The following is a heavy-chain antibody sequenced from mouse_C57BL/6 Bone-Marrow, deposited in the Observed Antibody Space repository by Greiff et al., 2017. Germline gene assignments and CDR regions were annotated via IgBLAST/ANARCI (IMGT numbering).Heavy chain of an antibody. Sequence: VQLQPPGAELVRPGTSVKLSCKASGYTFTSYWMHWVKQRPGQGLEWIGVIDPSDSYPNYNQEFKGKATLTVDTSSSTAYMQLSSLTSEDSAVYDCARDYYGNSYDYWGQGTTLTVSS. D-gene: IGHD1-1*01. CDR1: GYTFTSYW. CDR3: ARDYYGNSYDY. V-gene: IGHV1-59*01. J-gene: IGHJ2*01. CDR2: IDPSDSYP.